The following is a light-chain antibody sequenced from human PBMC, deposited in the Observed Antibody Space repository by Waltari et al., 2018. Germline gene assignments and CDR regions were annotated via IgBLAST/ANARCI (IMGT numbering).Light chain of an antibody. V-gene: IGKV3-15*01. CDR1: QSIGNK. CDR2: GAS. Sequence: ETVVTQSPATLSVSPGERATISCRTSQSIGNKLAWYQQKPGQAPRLLIYGASSRATGIPARFSGSGSETEFTLTISNLQSEDLAVYYCQQYNNWPPGTFGQGTKVEI. CDR3: QQYNNWPPGT. J-gene: IGKJ1*01.